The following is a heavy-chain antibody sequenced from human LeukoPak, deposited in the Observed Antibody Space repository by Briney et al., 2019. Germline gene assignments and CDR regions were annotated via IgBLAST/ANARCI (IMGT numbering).Heavy chain of an antibody. CDR2: INHSGST. CDR1: GGSFSGYY. Sequence: PSETLSLTCAVYGGSFSGYYWSWIRQPLGKGLEWIGEINHSGSTNYNPSLKSRVTISVDTSKNQFSLKLSSVTAADTAVYYCARVPIVVVAATDYFDYWGQGTLVTVSS. V-gene: IGHV4-34*01. CDR3: ARVPIVVVAATDYFDY. D-gene: IGHD2-15*01. J-gene: IGHJ4*02.